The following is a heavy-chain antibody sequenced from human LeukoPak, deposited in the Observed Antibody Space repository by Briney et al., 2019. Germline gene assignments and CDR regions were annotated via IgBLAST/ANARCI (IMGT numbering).Heavy chain of an antibody. CDR1: GYTFSTST. J-gene: IGHJ3*02. CDR3: AREEYYRDAFDI. D-gene: IGHD2/OR15-2a*01. V-gene: IGHV1-69*13. CDR2: IIPIFGTA. Sequence: ASVKVSCKASGYTFSTSTISWVRQAPGQGLEWMGGIIPIFGTANYAQKFQGRVTITADESTSTAYMELSSLRSEDTAVYYCAREEYYRDAFDIWGQGTMVTVSS.